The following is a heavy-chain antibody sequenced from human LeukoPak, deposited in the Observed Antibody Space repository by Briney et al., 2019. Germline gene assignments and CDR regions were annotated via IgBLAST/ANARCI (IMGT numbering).Heavy chain of an antibody. CDR2: INWNSRST. CDR1: GFTFDDYG. Sequence: GGSLRLSCAASGFTFDDYGMSWVRQAPGKGLEWVSGINWNSRSTGYADSVKGRFTISRDNAKNSIYLQMNSLIAEESALYSCSGDNRRYDFLSGYPDNLNSREYYFDYWGQGTLVTVSS. J-gene: IGHJ4*02. CDR3: SGDNRRYDFLSGYPDNLNSREYYFDY. V-gene: IGHV3-20*04. D-gene: IGHD3-3*01.